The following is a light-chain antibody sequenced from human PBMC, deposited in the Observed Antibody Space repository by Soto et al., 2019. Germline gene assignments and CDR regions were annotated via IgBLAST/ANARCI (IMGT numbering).Light chain of an antibody. CDR1: NDDIGAYQY. CDR3: SSFTTSFTVI. CDR2: DVI. V-gene: IGLV2-14*01. J-gene: IGLJ2*01. Sequence: QSALTQPASVSGSPGQSITISCTGSNDDIGAYQYVSWYQHHPGKAPRLILYDVIDRPSGISSRFSGSKSDNSASLTISGLQAEDEADYYCSSFTTSFTVIFGGGTKLTVL.